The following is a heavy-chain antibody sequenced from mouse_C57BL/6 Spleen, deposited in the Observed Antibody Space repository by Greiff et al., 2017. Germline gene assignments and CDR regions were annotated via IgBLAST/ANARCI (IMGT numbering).Heavy chain of an antibody. CDR2: IYPSDSET. V-gene: IGHV1-61*01. D-gene: IGHD2-4*01. CDR3: ARSYYDYDCWFAY. Sequence: VQLQQPGAELVRPGSSVKLSCKASGYTFTSYWMDWVKQRPGQGLEWIGNIYPSDSETHYNQKFKDKATLTVDKSSSTAYMQRSSLTSEDSAVYYCARSYYDYDCWFAYWGQGTLVTVSA. J-gene: IGHJ3*01. CDR1: GYTFTSYW.